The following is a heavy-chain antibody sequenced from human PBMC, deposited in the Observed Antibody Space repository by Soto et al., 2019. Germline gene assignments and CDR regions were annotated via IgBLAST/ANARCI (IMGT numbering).Heavy chain of an antibody. J-gene: IGHJ4*02. CDR2: INPSGGST. D-gene: IGHD3-3*01. Sequence: QVQLVQSGAEVKKPGASVKVSCKASGYTFTSYYMHWVRQAPGQGLEWMGIINPSGGSTSYAQKYQGRVTMTRETSTSTVYMELSSLRSEDTAVYYCARGDNTIFGVAVSGTEGNYWGQGTLVTVSS. CDR3: ARGDNTIFGVAVSGTEGNY. V-gene: IGHV1-46*03. CDR1: GYTFTSYY.